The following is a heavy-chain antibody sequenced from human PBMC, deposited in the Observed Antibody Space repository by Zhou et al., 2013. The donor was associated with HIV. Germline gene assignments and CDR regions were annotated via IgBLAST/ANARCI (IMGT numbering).Heavy chain of an antibody. Sequence: QVHLVQSGAEVKKPGSSVKVSCKASGGTFSSFAISWVRQAPGQGLEWMGRIIPIFGTANYAQKFQGRVTISADKAQTLCYLELTSLTVDDTAVYYCASGYSSGWYSLDYWGQGTLVTVS. CDR3: ASGYSSGWYSLDY. J-gene: IGHJ4*02. CDR2: IIPIFGTA. D-gene: IGHD6-19*01. CDR1: GGTFSSFA. V-gene: IGHV1-69*14.